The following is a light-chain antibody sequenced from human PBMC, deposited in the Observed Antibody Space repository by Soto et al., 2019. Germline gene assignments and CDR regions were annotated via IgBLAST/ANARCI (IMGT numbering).Light chain of an antibody. CDR1: QSVLYKSNNPNC. CDR3: QQYCVTPWT. J-gene: IGKJ1*01. V-gene: IGKV4-1*01. CDR2: WAS. Sequence: DIVMTQSPDSLAVSLGERATINCESSQSVLYKSNNPNCLAWYQQKPGQPPKLLIYWASTRESGVPDRFSGSGSETDFTLTITGLQAEDVAVYFCQQYCVTPWTFGQGTKVEI.